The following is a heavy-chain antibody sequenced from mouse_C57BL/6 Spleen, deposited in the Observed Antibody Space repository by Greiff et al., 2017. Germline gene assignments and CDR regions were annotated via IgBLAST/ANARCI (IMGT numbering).Heavy chain of an antibody. J-gene: IGHJ3*01. CDR3: ASGGLLRERGFAY. V-gene: IGHV1-64*01. CDR2: IHPNSGST. Sequence: QVQLQQPGAELVKPGASVKLSCKASGYTFTSYWMHWVKQRPGQGLEWIGMIHPNSGSTNYNEKFKSKATLTVDKSSSTAYMQLSRLTSEDSAVYYCASGGLLRERGFAYWGQGTLVTVSA. CDR1: GYTFTSYW. D-gene: IGHD1-1*01.